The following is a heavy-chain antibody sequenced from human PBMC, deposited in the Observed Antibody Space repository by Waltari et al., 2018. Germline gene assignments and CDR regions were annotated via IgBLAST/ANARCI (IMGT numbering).Heavy chain of an antibody. CDR1: GSPFSSYA. D-gene: IGHD1-26*01. CDR2: IIPIFGTA. V-gene: IGHV1-69*01. J-gene: IGHJ4*02. CDR3: ASGERNLVGATCDY. Sequence: QVQLVQSGAEVKKPGSSVKVSCKASGSPFSSYAISWVRQAPGQGLEWLGGIIPIFGTANYAQKFQGRVTITADESTSTAYMELSSLRSEDTAVYYCASGERNLVGATCDYWGQGTLVTVSS.